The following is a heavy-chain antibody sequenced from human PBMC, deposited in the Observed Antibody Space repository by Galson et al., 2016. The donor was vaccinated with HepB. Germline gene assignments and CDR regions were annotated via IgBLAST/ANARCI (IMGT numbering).Heavy chain of an antibody. J-gene: IGHJ4*02. Sequence: SLRLSCAASGFTFSNYGMYWVRQAPGKGLEWVAVISYDGSNKYNADSVKGRFTISRDISKNTLFLEMLSLRAEDTAVYYCARVQTFYDYIWGTSRPRYFDYWGQGTLVTVSS. V-gene: IGHV3-33*08. CDR2: ISYDGSNK. D-gene: IGHD3-16*02. CDR1: GFTFSNYG. CDR3: ARVQTFYDYIWGTSRPRYFDY.